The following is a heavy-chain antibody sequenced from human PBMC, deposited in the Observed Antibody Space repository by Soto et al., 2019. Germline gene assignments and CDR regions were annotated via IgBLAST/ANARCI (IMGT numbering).Heavy chain of an antibody. V-gene: IGHV1-69*06. J-gene: IGHJ4*02. CDR1: GGTFSSYA. Sequence: GASVKVSCKASGGTFSSYAISWVRQAPGQGLEWMGGIIPIFGTANYAQKFQGRVTITADKSTSTAYMELSSLRSEDTAVYYCTATVGATAFDYWGQGTLVTAPQ. D-gene: IGHD1-26*01. CDR2: IIPIFGTA. CDR3: TATVGATAFDY.